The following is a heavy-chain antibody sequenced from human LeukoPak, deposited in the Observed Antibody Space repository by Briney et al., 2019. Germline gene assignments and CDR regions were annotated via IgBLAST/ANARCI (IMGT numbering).Heavy chain of an antibody. Sequence: TGGSLRLSCAASGFTLSSYEMNWVRQAPGKGLEWVSHISDRGTTIYYADSVKGRFTISRDNAKNSLYLQMNSLRAEDTAVYYCARAGYSSGWFDYWGQGTLVTVSS. V-gene: IGHV3-48*03. CDR1: GFTLSSYE. D-gene: IGHD6-19*01. CDR3: ARAGYSSGWFDY. J-gene: IGHJ4*02. CDR2: ISDRGTTI.